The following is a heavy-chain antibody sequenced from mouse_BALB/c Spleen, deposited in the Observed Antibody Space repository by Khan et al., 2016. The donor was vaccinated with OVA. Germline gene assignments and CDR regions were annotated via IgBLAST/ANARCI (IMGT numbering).Heavy chain of an antibody. Sequence: VQLQQSGAELVRPGASVKLSCKTSGYIFTSYWIHWVKQRSGQGLEWIARIYPGTGSTYYNEKFKDTATLTADKSYSTAYMQLSSLNSEDSVVYFGARNDYGSTCAMDYWGQGTSVTVSS. CDR2: IYPGTGST. V-gene: IGHV1S132*01. CDR1: GYIFTSYW. J-gene: IGHJ4*01. CDR3: ARNDYGSTCAMDY. D-gene: IGHD1-1*01.